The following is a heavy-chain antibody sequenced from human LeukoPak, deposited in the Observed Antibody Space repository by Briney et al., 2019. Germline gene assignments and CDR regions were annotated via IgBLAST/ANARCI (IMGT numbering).Heavy chain of an antibody. V-gene: IGHV4-38-2*02. D-gene: IGHD6-6*01. CDR1: GYSISSGYY. J-gene: IGHJ6*03. CDR2: IYHSGST. CDR3: AREAPYSSSGTIMDV. Sequence: PSGTLSLTCTVSGYSISSGYYWGWLRQPPGKGLGWIGSIYHSGSTYYNPSLKSRVTISVDTSKNQFSLKLSSVTAADTAVYYCAREAPYSSSGTIMDVWGKGTTVTVSS.